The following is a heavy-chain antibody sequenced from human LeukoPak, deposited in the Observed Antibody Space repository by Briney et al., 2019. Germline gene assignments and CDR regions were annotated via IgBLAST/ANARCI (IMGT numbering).Heavy chain of an antibody. V-gene: IGHV3-23*01. CDR2: ISGSGGST. D-gene: IGHD2-15*01. Sequence: PGGSLRLSCAASGFTFSSYAMSWVRQAPGKGLEWVSGISGSGGSTYYADSVKGRFTISRDNSKNTLHLQMNSLRAEDTAVYYCAKRGLVVIDYWGQGTLVTASS. J-gene: IGHJ4*02. CDR1: GFTFSSYA. CDR3: AKRGLVVIDY.